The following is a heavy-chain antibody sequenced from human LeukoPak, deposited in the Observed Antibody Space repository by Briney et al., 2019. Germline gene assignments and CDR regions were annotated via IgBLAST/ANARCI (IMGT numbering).Heavy chain of an antibody. V-gene: IGHV4-59*01. CDR2: IYYGGST. J-gene: IGHJ4*02. CDR1: GGSISDYY. D-gene: IGHD6-19*01. Sequence: SETLSLTCTVSGGSISDYYWTWIRQPPGRGLEWIGDIYYGGSTNYNPSLKRRPTISVDTSKNQFSLKLASVTAADTAVYYCARVTPGGYNSGWYGYYFDYWGQGTLVTVSS. CDR3: ARVTPGGYNSGWYGYYFDY.